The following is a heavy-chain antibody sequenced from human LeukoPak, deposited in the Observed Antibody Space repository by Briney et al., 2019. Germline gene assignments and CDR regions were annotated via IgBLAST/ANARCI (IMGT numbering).Heavy chain of an antibody. J-gene: IGHJ5*02. CDR1: GFTFSTYT. Sequence: PGGSLRLSCAASGFTFSTYTMNWVRQAPEKGPEWVSSISGGGGSTYYADSVKGRFTMSRDNSKNTLYLQMNSLRAEDTAVYYCAKSGEVALWFGELLPRLYNWFDPWGQGTLVTVSS. CDR3: AKSGEVALWFGELLPRLYNWFDP. V-gene: IGHV3-23*01. D-gene: IGHD3-10*01. CDR2: ISGGGGST.